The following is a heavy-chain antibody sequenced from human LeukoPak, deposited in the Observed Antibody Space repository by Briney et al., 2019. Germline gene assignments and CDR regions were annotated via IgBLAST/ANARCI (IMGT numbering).Heavy chain of an antibody. CDR2: IIPIFGTA. V-gene: IGHV1-69*01. D-gene: IGHD2-2*02. CDR3: ASSLYCSSTSCYSEPV. CDR1: GGTFSSYA. J-gene: IGHJ6*02. Sequence: GASVKVSCKASGGTFSSYAISWVRQAPGQGLEWMGGIIPIFGTANYAQKFQGRVTITADESTSTAYMELSSLRSEDTAVYYCASSLYCSSTSCYSEPVWGQGTTVTVSS.